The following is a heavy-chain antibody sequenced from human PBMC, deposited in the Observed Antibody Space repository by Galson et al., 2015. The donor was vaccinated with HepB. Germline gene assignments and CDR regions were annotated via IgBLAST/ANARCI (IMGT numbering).Heavy chain of an antibody. Sequence: SLRLSCAASGFSLDETIYNITWVRQTPGKGLEWVSSIGRTSAFIRYADSIKGRFTSSRDNAKNSVFLQMNSLRVEDTAVYFCARVLVGWNPISYFYYGIDVWGQGTTVTVSS. J-gene: IGHJ6*02. CDR3: ARVLVGWNPISYFYYGIDV. CDR1: GFSLDETIYN. CDR2: IGRTSAFI. V-gene: IGHV3-21*01. D-gene: IGHD1-1*01.